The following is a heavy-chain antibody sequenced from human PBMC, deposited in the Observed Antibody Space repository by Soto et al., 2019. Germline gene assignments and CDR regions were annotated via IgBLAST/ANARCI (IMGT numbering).Heavy chain of an antibody. CDR2: IYYSGST. J-gene: IGHJ3*02. CDR3: ARETMVRGVMPGAFDI. V-gene: IGHV4-30-4*01. Sequence: SETLSLTCTVSGGSISSGDYYWSWIRQPPGKGLEWIGYIYYSGSTYYNPSLKSRVTISVDTSKNQFSLKLSSVTAADTAVYYCARETMVRGVMPGAFDIWGQGTMVTVSS. CDR1: GGSISSGDYY. D-gene: IGHD3-10*01.